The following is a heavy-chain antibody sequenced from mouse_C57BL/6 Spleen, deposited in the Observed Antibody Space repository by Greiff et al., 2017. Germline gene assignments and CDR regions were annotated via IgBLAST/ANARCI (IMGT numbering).Heavy chain of an antibody. Sequence: EVKLVESGGGLVQPGGSMKLSCVASGFTFSNYWMNWVRQSPEKGLEWVAQIRLKSDNYATHYAESVKGRFTISRDDSKSSVYLQMNNLRAEDTGIYYCTGGRYYAMDYWGQGTSVTVSS. V-gene: IGHV6-3*01. CDR1: GFTFSNYW. CDR3: TGGRYYAMDY. CDR2: IRLKSDNYAT. J-gene: IGHJ4*01.